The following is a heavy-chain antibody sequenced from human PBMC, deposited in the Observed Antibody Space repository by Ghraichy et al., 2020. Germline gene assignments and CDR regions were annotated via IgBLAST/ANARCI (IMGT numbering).Heavy chain of an antibody. CDR1: GFSFSNYS. J-gene: IGHJ6*02. CDR2: FSSSSYI. Sequence: GRSLRLSCAGSGFSFSNYSMNWVRRAPGKGLEWVSSFSSSSYISYADSVKGRFTISRDNAKNSLYLQMNSRRGEDTAVYYCASHSYSSSWGIGNYYYGMDVWGQGTTVTVSS. CDR3: ASHSYSSSWGIGNYYYGMDV. V-gene: IGHV3-21*01. D-gene: IGHD6-13*01.